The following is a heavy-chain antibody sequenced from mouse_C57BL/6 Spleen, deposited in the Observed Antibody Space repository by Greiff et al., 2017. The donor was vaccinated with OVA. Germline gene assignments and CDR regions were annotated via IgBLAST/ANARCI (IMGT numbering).Heavy chain of an antibody. D-gene: IGHD2-2*01. V-gene: IGHV5-6*01. Sequence: VQLKESGGDLVKPGGSLKLSCAASGFTFSSYGMSWVRQTPDKRLEWVATISSGGSYTYYPDSVKGRFTISRDNAKNTLYLQMSSLKSEDTAMYYWARWGYGYEGDYGGQGTTLTVSS. CDR1: GFTFSSYG. J-gene: IGHJ2*01. CDR2: ISSGGSYT. CDR3: ARWGYGYEGDY.